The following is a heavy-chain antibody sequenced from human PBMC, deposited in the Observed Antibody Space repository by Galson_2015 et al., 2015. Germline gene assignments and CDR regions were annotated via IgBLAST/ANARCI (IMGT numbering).Heavy chain of an antibody. J-gene: IGHJ4*02. CDR2: INIGSGDT. CDR3: ARDIGPFDY. Sequence: SVKVSCRASGYTFTGYLIHWVRQAPGQGLEWMGWINIGSGDTKYLQRLQGRLTLSRDTSATTVDMKLSGLTSEDTAVYYCARDIGPFDYWGQGTPVTVSS. CDR1: GYTFTGYL. V-gene: IGHV1-3*04. D-gene: IGHD3-16*02.